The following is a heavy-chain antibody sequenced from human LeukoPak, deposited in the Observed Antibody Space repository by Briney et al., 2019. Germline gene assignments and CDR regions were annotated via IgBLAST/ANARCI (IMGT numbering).Heavy chain of an antibody. CDR3: ARVALLFWSYFDY. CDR2: ISSNGGST. Sequence: GGSLRLSCAASGFTFSSYAMHWVRQAPGKGLEYVSAISSNGGSTYYANSVKGRFTISRDNSKNTLYLQMGSLRAEDMAVYYCARVALLFWSYFDYWGQGTLVPVSS. J-gene: IGHJ4*02. V-gene: IGHV3-64*01. D-gene: IGHD2-8*02. CDR1: GFTFSSYA.